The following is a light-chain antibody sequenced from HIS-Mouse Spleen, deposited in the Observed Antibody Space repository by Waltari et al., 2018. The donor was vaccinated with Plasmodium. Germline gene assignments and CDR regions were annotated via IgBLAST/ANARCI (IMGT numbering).Light chain of an antibody. CDR1: SCDLRSYNL. CDR3: CSYAGSSTFVV. V-gene: IGLV2-23*03. CDR2: EGS. J-gene: IGLJ2*01. Sequence: QSALTPPASVSGSPGPSITISCTGTSCDLRSYNLFSWYQQHPGNAPKLMIYEGSKRPSGVSNRFSGSKSGNTASLTISGLQAEDEADYYCCSYAGSSTFVVFGGGTKLTVL.